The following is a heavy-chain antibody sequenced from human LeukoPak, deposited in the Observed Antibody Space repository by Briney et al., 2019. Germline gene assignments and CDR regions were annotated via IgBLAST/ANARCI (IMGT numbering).Heavy chain of an antibody. CDR2: IYPADSDT. CDR1: GYSFTSYW. Sequence: GESLKISCKGSGYSFTSYWIGWVRQMPGKGLEWMGIIYPADSDTTYSPSFQGQVTITADKSISTAYLQWSGLKTSGTAMYYCARHRDIVLVPAAMDVWGQGTTVTVSS. D-gene: IGHD2-2*01. V-gene: IGHV5-51*01. CDR3: ARHRDIVLVPAAMDV. J-gene: IGHJ6*02.